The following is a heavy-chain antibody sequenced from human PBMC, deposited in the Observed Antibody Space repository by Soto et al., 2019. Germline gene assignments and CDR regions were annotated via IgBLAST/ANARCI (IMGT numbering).Heavy chain of an antibody. D-gene: IGHD5-12*01. J-gene: IGHJ3*02. CDR3: ARSTRGYAYAFDI. CDR2: SSAYNGNT. Sequence: GASVKVSCKASGYTFTSYGISWVRQAPGQGREWMGWSSAYNGNTNYAQRLQGRVTMTTDPSTSTAYMELRSLRSDDTAVYYCARSTRGYAYAFDIWGQGTMVTVSS. CDR1: GYTFTSYG. V-gene: IGHV1-18*01.